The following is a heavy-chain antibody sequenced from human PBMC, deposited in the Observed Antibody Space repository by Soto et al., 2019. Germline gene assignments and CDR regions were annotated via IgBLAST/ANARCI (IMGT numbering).Heavy chain of an antibody. V-gene: IGHV2-5*02. Sequence: QITLKESGPPLVKPTQTLTLTCTFSGFSLSTSEVGVGWIRQPPGKALEWLALIYWDDDKRYSPSLKSRLTITKDTSKNKVVLSMTNMDPVDTATYYCARSLRDSSGYFHWGQGTLVTVSS. CDR2: IYWDDDK. CDR3: ARSLRDSSGYFH. D-gene: IGHD3-22*01. CDR1: GFSLSTSEVG. J-gene: IGHJ4*02.